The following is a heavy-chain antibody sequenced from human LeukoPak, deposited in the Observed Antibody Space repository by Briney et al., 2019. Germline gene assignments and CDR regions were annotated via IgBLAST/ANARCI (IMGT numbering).Heavy chain of an antibody. J-gene: IGHJ4*02. Sequence: GGSLRLSCAASGFTFDDYAMHWVRQAPGKGLEWVSGISWNSGSLGYADSVKGRFTISRDNSKNTLYLQMNSLRAEDTAVYYCARGQFRLSDFDSSAFDYWGQGTLVTVSS. CDR3: ARGQFRLSDFDSSAFDY. D-gene: IGHD3-22*01. V-gene: IGHV3-9*01. CDR1: GFTFDDYA. CDR2: ISWNSGSL.